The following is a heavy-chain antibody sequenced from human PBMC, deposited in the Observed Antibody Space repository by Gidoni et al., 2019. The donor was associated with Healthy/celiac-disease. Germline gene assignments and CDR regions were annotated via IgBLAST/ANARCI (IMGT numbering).Heavy chain of an antibody. CDR1: GFLFSDYY. D-gene: IGHD6-19*01. J-gene: IGHJ6*03. CDR2: ISSSGSTI. Sequence: QVQLVESGGGLVEHGGSLRLSCAASGFLFSDYYMSWIRQPQGKGLEWVSYISSSGSTIYYADSVKGRFTISRDNAKNSLYLQMNSLRAEDTAVYYCARDLMGRQWLVLVKNYYYYYYMDVWGKGTTVTVSS. CDR3: ARDLMGRQWLVLVKNYYYYYYMDV. V-gene: IGHV3-11*01.